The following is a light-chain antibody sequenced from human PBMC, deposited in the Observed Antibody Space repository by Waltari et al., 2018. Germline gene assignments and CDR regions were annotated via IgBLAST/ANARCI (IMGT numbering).Light chain of an antibody. Sequence: QSALTQPASVSGSPGQSITISCPGTSSHVGGYNYVSSFQPHPGSVPKLIIYNGNKRPSGGSKRLSGSKAGNAASLTISGLQAEDEADYYCSAYRSSSTLVFGAGTKVTVL. V-gene: IGLV2-14*03. CDR3: SAYRSSSTLV. CDR1: SSHVGGYNY. CDR2: NGN. J-gene: IGLJ3*02.